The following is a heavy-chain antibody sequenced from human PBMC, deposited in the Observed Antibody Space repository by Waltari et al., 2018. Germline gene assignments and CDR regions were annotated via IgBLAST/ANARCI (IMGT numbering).Heavy chain of an antibody. D-gene: IGHD5-18*01. CDR3: ARWDTAMVD. CDR1: GFTVRSYS. CDR2: ISGSAPGT. Sequence: DVQLLESGGGLVQTGGSLTGSWAGSGFTVRSYSMSWFRQAPGKGLEWGSAISGSAPGTYYADSVKGRFTTSRDNSNNILYLQMNNLRAEDTAVYYCARWDTAMVDWGQGTLVTVSS. V-gene: IGHV3-23*01. J-gene: IGHJ4*02.